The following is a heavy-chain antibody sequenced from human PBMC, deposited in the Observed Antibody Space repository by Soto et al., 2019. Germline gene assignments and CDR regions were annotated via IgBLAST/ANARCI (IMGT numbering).Heavy chain of an antibody. J-gene: IGHJ4*02. CDR3: ARVAWPIDYTYYSPFDY. CDR2: ISSSSSYT. V-gene: IGHV3-11*06. CDR1: GFTFSDYY. Sequence: PGGSLRLSCAASGFTFSDYYMSWIRQAPGKWLEWVSYISSSSSYTNYADSVKGRFTISRDNAKNSLYLQMNSLRAEDTAVYYCARVAWPIDYTYYSPFDYWGQGXLVTVYS. D-gene: IGHD4-4*01.